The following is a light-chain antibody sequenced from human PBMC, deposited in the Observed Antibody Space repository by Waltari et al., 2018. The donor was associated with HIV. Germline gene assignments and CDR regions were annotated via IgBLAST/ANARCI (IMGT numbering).Light chain of an antibody. CDR1: QTVTENY. CDR2: GAS. J-gene: IGKJ2*01. V-gene: IGKV3-20*01. CDR3: QQYAKSPRT. Sequence: EIVLTQSPDTLSLYPGANATLSCRASQTVTENYLAWYQPKPGQAPRLLIHGASSSATVTPDRLSGSGSGTDFTLTINSLVPGDYAIFYCQQYAKSPRTFGQGTKLE.